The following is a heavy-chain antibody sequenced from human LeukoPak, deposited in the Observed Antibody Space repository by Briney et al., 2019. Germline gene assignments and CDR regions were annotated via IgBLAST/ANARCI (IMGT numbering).Heavy chain of an antibody. CDR1: GFTFSSYS. CDR2: ISSSSSYI. J-gene: IGHJ5*02. Sequence: GGSLRLSCAASGFTFSSYSMNWVRQAPGKGLEWVSSISSSSSYIYYADSVKGRFTSSRDNAKNSLYLQTNSLRAEATAVYYCARGDILTGYYWFDPWGQGTLVTVSS. V-gene: IGHV3-21*01. CDR3: ARGDILTGYYWFDP. D-gene: IGHD3-9*01.